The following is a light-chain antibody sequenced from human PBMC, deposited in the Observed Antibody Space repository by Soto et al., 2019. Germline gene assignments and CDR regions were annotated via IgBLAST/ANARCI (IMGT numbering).Light chain of an antibody. Sequence: EILMTQSPDTLSVSPGERVTLSCRASRTVSNRLAWYQHKPGQAPRLLISGASTGAPGIPPRFRGSGSGTEFTLTVDTLQSEDLAIYYCQQYYHWPVTFGGGTKVEIK. V-gene: IGKV3-15*01. J-gene: IGKJ4*01. CDR2: GAS. CDR3: QQYYHWPVT. CDR1: RTVSNR.